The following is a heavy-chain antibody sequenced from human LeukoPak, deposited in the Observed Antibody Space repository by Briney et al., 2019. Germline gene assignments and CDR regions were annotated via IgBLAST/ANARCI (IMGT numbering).Heavy chain of an antibody. V-gene: IGHV3-30*04. CDR2: ISYDGSNK. CDR3: ARRGSSSSRAFDI. CDR1: GFTFSSYA. Sequence: PGGSLRLSCAASGFTFSSYAMHWVRQAPGKGLEWVAVISYDGSNKYYADSVKGRFTISRDNSKNTLYLQLNSLRAEDTAVYYCARRGSSSSRAFDIWGQGTMVTVSS. D-gene: IGHD6-6*01. J-gene: IGHJ3*02.